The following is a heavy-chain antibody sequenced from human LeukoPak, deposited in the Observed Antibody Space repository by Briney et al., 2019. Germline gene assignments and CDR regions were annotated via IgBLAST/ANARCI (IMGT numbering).Heavy chain of an antibody. Sequence: SVKVSCKASGGTFSSYAISWVRQAPGQGLEWMGGINPIFGTANYAQKFQGRVTITADKSTSTAYMELSSLRSEDTAVYYCARNSLVRGVPPDYWGQGTLVTVSS. CDR1: GGTFSSYA. CDR2: INPIFGTA. V-gene: IGHV1-69*06. D-gene: IGHD3-10*01. CDR3: ARNSLVRGVPPDY. J-gene: IGHJ4*02.